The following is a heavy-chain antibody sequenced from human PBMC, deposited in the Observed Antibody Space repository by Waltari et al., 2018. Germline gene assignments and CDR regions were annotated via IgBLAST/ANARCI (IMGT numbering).Heavy chain of an antibody. CDR1: GYSISSGYY. CDR2: IYHSGST. CDR3: AGNYGGNPFDY. D-gene: IGHD4-17*01. Sequence: QVQLQESGPGLVKPSETLSLTCAVSGYSISSGYYWGWIRQPPGKGLEWIGSIYHSGSTYYNPSLKSRVTISVDTSKNRFSLKLSSVTAADTAVYYCAGNYGGNPFDYWGQGTLVTVSS. J-gene: IGHJ4*02. V-gene: IGHV4-38-2*01.